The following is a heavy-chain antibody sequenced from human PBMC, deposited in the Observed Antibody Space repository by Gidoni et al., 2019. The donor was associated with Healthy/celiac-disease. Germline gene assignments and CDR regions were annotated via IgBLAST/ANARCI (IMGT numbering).Heavy chain of an antibody. CDR2: INPNSGGT. CDR1: GYTFPGYY. CDR3: ARDLVAAAGTKVLDGGMDV. Sequence: QVQLVQSGAEVKKPGASVKVSCKASGYTFPGYYMHWVRQAPGQGLEWMGWINPNSGGTNYAQKFQGWVTMTRDTSISTAYMELSRLRSDDTAVYYCARDLVAAAGTKVLDGGMDVWGQGTTVTVSS. J-gene: IGHJ6*02. V-gene: IGHV1-2*04. D-gene: IGHD6-13*01.